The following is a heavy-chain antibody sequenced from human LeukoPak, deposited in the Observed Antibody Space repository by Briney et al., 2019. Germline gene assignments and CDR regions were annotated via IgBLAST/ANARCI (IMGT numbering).Heavy chain of an antibody. CDR2: ISYDGSDK. Sequence: GGSLRLSCAASGFTLNNYGMHWVRQAPGKGLEWVAAISYDGSDKYYADSVKGRFTISRDNSKNKVYLQMNSLRAEDTAVYYCAKDSWEVGATSEIDYWGQGTLVTVSS. CDR1: GFTLNNYG. V-gene: IGHV3-30*18. CDR3: AKDSWEVGATSEIDY. J-gene: IGHJ4*02. D-gene: IGHD1-26*01.